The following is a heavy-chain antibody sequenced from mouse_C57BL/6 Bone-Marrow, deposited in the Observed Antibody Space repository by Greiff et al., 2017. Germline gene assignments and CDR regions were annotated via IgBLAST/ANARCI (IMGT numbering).Heavy chain of an antibody. D-gene: IGHD2-2*01. CDR2: ISSGGSYT. Sequence: VKLMESGGDLVKPGGSLKLSCAASGFTFSSYGMSWVRQTPDKRLEWVATISSGGSYTYYPDSVKGRFTISRDNAKNTLYLQMSSLKSEDTAMYYCARPHGSLFAYWGQGTLVTVSA. V-gene: IGHV5-6*01. J-gene: IGHJ3*01. CDR1: GFTFSSYG. CDR3: ARPHGSLFAY.